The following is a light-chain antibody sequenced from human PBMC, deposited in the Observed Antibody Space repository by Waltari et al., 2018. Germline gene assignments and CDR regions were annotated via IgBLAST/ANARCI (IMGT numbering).Light chain of an antibody. CDR1: TSNIGGNT. V-gene: IGLV1-44*01. CDR2: SNN. Sequence: QSVLTQPPSASGTPGQRVTISCSGSTSNIGGNTGNWYQQLPGKAPKLLIYSNNQRPSGVPDRFSGSKSGTSASLAISGLQSEDEADYYCAAWDDSLTGWMFGGGTKLTVL. CDR3: AAWDDSLTGWM. J-gene: IGLJ3*02.